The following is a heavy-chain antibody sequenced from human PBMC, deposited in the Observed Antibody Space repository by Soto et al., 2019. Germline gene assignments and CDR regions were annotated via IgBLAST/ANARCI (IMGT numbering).Heavy chain of an antibody. CDR2: INPTSEYT. J-gene: IGHJ4*02. CDR1: GYTFTSYD. Sequence: ASVKVSCKASGYTFTSYDINWVRQAPGQGLEWVGWINPTSEYTAHAQKFQGRVTLTREISTATAYMELSSLTSEDTAVYCARQVHPGYSSDWAPGTQVTVS. D-gene: IGHD2-15*01. CDR3: RQVHPGYSSD. V-gene: IGHV1-8*01.